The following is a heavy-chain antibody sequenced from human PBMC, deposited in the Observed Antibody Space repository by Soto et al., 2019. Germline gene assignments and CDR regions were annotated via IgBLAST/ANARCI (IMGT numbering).Heavy chain of an antibody. J-gene: IGHJ4*02. D-gene: IGHD6-19*01. CDR3: TRDSSGWPD. CDR2: IRSKVNSYAT. Sequence: EVQLVESGGGLVQPGGSLKLSCAASGFTFSGSAMHWVRQTSGKGLEWVGRIRSKVNSYATAYAASVKGRFTISRDDSKNTAYLQMISLKTEDTAVYYYTRDSSGWPDWGQGTLVTVSS. V-gene: IGHV3-73*02. CDR1: GFTFSGSA.